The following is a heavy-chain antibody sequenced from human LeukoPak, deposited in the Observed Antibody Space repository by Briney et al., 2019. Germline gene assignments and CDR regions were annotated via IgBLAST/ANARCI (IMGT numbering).Heavy chain of an antibody. V-gene: IGHV4-61*01. J-gene: IGHJ3*02. CDR3: TRSTNLEAFDI. CDR1: GGSVSSGTYY. CDR2: IYYSGST. D-gene: IGHD2-8*01. Sequence: PSETLSLTCTVSGGSVSSGTYYWSWIRQPPGKGLEWIGYIYYSGSTNYNPSLKSRVTISLDTSKNQCSLKLNSVTTADTAVYYCTRSTNLEAFDIWGQGTVVTVSS.